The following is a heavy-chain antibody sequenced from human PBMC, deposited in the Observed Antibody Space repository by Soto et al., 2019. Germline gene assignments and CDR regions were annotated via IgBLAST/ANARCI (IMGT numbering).Heavy chain of an antibody. CDR1: GYSCTSYW. CDR3: ARLPYYYDSSGYNYYYYGMDV. D-gene: IGHD3-22*01. J-gene: IGHJ6*02. V-gene: IGHV5-10-1*01. Sequence: XESLNVSCKGSGYSCTSYWISLVLQMPGKGLEWMGRIDPSDSYTNYSPSFQGHVTISADKSISTAYLQWSSLKASDTAMYYCARLPYYYDSSGYNYYYYGMDVWGQGTTVTVSS. CDR2: IDPSDSYT.